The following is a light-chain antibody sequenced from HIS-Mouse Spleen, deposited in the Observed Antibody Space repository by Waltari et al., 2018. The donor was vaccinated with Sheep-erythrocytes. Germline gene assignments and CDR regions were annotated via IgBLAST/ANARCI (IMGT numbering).Light chain of an antibody. V-gene: IGLV3-1*01. CDR2: QDS. CDR3: QAWDSSTAWV. J-gene: IGLJ3*02. Sequence: SYELTQPPSVSVSPGQTASITCSGDKLGDKYACWYQQKPGQSPVLVIYQDSKRPSGFPEGFSGSNAGNTATLTISGTQAMDEADYYCQAWDSSTAWVFGGGTKLTVL. CDR1: KLGDKY.